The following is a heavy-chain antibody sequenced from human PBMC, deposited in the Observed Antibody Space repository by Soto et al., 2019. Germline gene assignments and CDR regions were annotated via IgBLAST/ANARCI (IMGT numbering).Heavy chain of an antibody. Sequence: QVQLVQSGAEVKKPGASVKVSCKASGYTFTSYYMHWVRQAPGQGLEWMGIINPSGGSTSYAQKFQGRVTMARDTYTSTVDMELSSLRSEDTAVYYCARELQTPGIAVDGDHWYFDLWGRGTLVTVSS. J-gene: IGHJ2*01. CDR1: GYTFTSYY. CDR2: INPSGGST. CDR3: ARELQTPGIAVDGDHWYFDL. D-gene: IGHD6-19*01. V-gene: IGHV1-46*01.